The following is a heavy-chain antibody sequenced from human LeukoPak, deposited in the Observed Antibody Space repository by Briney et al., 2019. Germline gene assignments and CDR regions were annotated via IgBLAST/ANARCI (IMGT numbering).Heavy chain of an antibody. D-gene: IGHD5-18*01. CDR2: ISGSGGST. CDR1: GFTVCCID. V-gene: IGHV3-23*01. Sequence: GGYLRFYCAASGFTVCCIDLGRHRHGPGLGVEWVSAISGSGGSTYYADPVKGRFTISQDNSKNTLYLQMNSLRAEDTAVYYCAKSPTRGYSRPGAFGIWGQGTMVTVSS. J-gene: IGHJ3*02. CDR3: AKSPTRGYSRPGAFGI.